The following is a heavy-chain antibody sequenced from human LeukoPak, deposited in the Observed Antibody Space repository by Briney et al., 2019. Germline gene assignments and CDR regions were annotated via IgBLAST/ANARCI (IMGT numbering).Heavy chain of an antibody. CDR3: ARGISGGFDI. V-gene: IGHV5-51*01. CDR1: GYSFTSYW. D-gene: IGHD2-21*01. J-gene: IGHJ3*02. Sequence: GESLKISCKGSGYSFTSYWIGWVRQMPGKGLEWMGIIYPGDSDTRYSPSFQGQVTISADKSISTAYMELSRLSPDDTAVYYCARGISGGFDIWGQGTKVTVSS. CDR2: IYPGDSDT.